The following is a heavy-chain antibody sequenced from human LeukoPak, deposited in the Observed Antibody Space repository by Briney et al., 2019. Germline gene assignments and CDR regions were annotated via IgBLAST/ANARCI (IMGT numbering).Heavy chain of an antibody. CDR1: GFTFSSYE. CDR2: ISSSGGTI. CDR3: ARVDIENSSGYYAEGAFDI. J-gene: IGHJ3*02. V-gene: IGHV3-48*03. Sequence: PGGSLRLSCAASGFTFSSYEMNWVRQAPGKGLEWVSYISSSGGTIYYADSVKGRFTISRDNAKNSLYLQMNSLRAEDTAVYYCARVDIENSSGYYAEGAFDIWGQGTMVTVSS. D-gene: IGHD3-22*01.